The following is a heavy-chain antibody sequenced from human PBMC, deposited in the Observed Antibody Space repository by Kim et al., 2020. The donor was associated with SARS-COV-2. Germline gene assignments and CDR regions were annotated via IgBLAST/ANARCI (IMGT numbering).Heavy chain of an antibody. CDR3: AKDRYQLLSDYYVDV. Sequence: GGSLRLSCAASGFTFSSYGMHWVRQAPGKGLEWVAVISYDGSNKYYVDSVKGRFTISRDNSKNTLYLQMNSLRAEDTAVYYCAKDRYQLLSDYYVDVWGNGTTVTVSS. V-gene: IGHV3-30*18. CDR2: ISYDGSNK. D-gene: IGHD2-2*01. CDR1: GFTFSSYG. J-gene: IGHJ6*03.